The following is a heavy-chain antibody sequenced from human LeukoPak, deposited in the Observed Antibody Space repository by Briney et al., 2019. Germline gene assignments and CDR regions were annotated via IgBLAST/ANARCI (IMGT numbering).Heavy chain of an antibody. CDR2: ISGSGGST. J-gene: IGHJ4*02. CDR3: AKKRGSGSLYFDY. V-gene: IGHV3-23*01. Sequence: GGSLRLSCAASGFTFSSYAMNWVRQAPGKGLEWVSTISGSGGSTYYADSVKGRFTISRDNSKNTLYLQMNSLRAEDTAVYYCAKKRGSGSLYFDYWGQGTLVTVSS. CDR1: GFTFSSYA. D-gene: IGHD3-10*01.